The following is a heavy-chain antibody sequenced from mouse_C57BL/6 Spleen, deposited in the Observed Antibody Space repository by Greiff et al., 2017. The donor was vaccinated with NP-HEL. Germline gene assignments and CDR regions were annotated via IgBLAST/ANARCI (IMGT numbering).Heavy chain of an antibody. CDR2: INPNNGGT. CDR3: ARMGDYELYYAMDY. D-gene: IGHD2-3*01. CDR1: GYTFTDYY. J-gene: IGHJ4*01. V-gene: IGHV1-26*01. Sequence: EVQLQQSGPELVKPGASVKISCKASGYTFTDYYMNWVKQSHGKSLEWIGDINPNNGGTSYNQKFKGKATLTVDKSSSTAYMELRSLTSEDSAVYYCARMGDYELYYAMDYWGQGTSVTVSS.